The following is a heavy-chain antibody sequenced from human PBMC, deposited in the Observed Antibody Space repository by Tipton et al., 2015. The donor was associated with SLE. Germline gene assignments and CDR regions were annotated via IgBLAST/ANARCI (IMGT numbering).Heavy chain of an antibody. CDR2: IYSGGST. CDR3: ARDPHNWGSDWYFDL. J-gene: IGHJ2*01. Sequence: LSLTCTVSGGSISSYYWSWVRQAPGKGLEWVSVIYSGGSTYYADSVKGRFTISRDNSKNTLYLQMNSLRAEDTAVYYCARDPHNWGSDWYFDLWGRGTLVTVSS. CDR1: GGSISSYY. V-gene: IGHV3-53*05. D-gene: IGHD7-27*01.